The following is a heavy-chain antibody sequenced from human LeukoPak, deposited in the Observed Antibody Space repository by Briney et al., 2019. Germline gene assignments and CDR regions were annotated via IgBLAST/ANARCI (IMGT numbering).Heavy chain of an antibody. CDR3: ASGPKITTPIPTYNWFDP. Sequence: GASVTVSCTVSGYTLTELSMHWVRQAPGKGLEWMGGFDPEDGETIYAQKFQGRVTMTEDTSTDTAYMELSSLRSEDTAVYYCASGPKITTPIPTYNWFDPWGQGTLVTVSS. CDR1: GYTLTELS. D-gene: IGHD3-22*01. CDR2: FDPEDGET. V-gene: IGHV1-24*01. J-gene: IGHJ5*02.